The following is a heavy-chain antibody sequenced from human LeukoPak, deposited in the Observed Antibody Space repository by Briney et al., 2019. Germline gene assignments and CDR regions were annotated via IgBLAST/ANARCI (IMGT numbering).Heavy chain of an antibody. V-gene: IGHV3-30*04. Sequence: PGRSLRLSCAASGFTFSSYAMHWVRQAPGKGLEWVAVISYDGSNKYYADSVKGRFTISRDNSKNTLYLQMNSLRAEDTAVYYCARDERIGAAIENYFDYWGQGTLVTVSS. D-gene: IGHD2-2*02. CDR1: GFTFSSYA. J-gene: IGHJ4*02. CDR3: ARDERIGAAIENYFDY. CDR2: ISYDGSNK.